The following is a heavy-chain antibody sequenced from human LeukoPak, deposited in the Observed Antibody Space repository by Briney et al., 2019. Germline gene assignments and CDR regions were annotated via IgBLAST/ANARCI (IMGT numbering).Heavy chain of an antibody. Sequence: SETLSLTCTVSGGSISAYYWSWIRQPPGKGLEWIGYIHYSGTTNYYPSLKSRVTIALDTSKNQFSLKLNSVTAADTAVYYCARFGTSSSRFFDQWGQGILVTVSS. CDR1: GGSISAYY. J-gene: IGHJ4*02. CDR2: IHYSGTT. D-gene: IGHD6-6*01. V-gene: IGHV4-59*01. CDR3: ARFGTSSSRFFDQ.